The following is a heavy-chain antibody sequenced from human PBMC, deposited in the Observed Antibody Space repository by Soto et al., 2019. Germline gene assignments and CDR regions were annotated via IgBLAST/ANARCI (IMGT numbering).Heavy chain of an antibody. CDR1: GGSISSYY. J-gene: IGHJ6*03. V-gene: IGHV4-59*01. D-gene: IGHD3-10*01. CDR3: ARVKMSGLLWFGELYRNLDYYYYYYMDV. Sequence: PSETLSLTCTVSGGSISSYYWSWIRQPPGKGLEWIGYIYYSGSTNYNPSLKSRVTISVDTSKNQFSLKLSSVTAAETAVYYCARVKMSGLLWFGELYRNLDYYYYYYMDVWGKGTTVTVSS. CDR2: IYYSGST.